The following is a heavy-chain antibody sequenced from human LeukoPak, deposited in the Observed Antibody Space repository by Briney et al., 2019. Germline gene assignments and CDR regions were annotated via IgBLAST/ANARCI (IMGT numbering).Heavy chain of an antibody. CDR1: GGSISSSSYY. CDR2: IYYSGST. J-gene: IGHJ4*02. Sequence: SETLSLTCTVSGGSISSSSYYWGWIRQPPGKGLEWIGSIYYSGSTYYNPSLKSRVSMSVDTSKNQFSLKLSSVTAADTAVYYCARLSTVTTSFDYWGQGTLVTVSS. CDR3: ARLSTVTTSFDY. V-gene: IGHV4-39*07. D-gene: IGHD4-11*01.